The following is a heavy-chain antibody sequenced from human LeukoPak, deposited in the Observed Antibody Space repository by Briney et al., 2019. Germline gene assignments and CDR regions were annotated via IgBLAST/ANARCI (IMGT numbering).Heavy chain of an antibody. J-gene: IGHJ4*02. CDR2: ISSSCSSI. D-gene: IGHD3-16*02. CDR1: GFTLSSYE. Sequence: PRGSLRLSCAASGFTLSSYEMHRVLQAPGQGLEGVAYISSSCSSIYLADSVTGRFTNPRDNAKTSPYMQMNRLRAEDTAVYYWARYYYAWGSYRYRGEFDYWGQGTLVIVSS. V-gene: IGHV3-48*03. CDR3: ARYYYAWGSYRYRGEFDY.